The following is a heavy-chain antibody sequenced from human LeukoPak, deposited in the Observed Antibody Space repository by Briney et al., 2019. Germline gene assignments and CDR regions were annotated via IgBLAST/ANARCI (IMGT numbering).Heavy chain of an antibody. D-gene: IGHD2-8*01. V-gene: IGHV3-66*02. CDR2: IYSGGST. CDR3: ARRLYCTNGVCYSRWAFDY. CDR1: GFTVSSNY. Sequence: SGGSLRLSCAASGFTVSSNYMSWVRQAPGKGLEWVSVIYSGGSTYYADSVKGRFTISRDNSKNTLYLQMNSLRAEDTAVYYCARRLYCTNGVCYSRWAFDYWGQGTLVTVSS. J-gene: IGHJ4*02.